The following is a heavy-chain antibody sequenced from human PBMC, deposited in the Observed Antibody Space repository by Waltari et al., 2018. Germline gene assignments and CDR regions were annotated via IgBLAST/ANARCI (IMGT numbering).Heavy chain of an antibody. J-gene: IGHJ3*01. CDR3: TLSFNVNAFNI. Sequence: QVQLEQSGAEVRNHGASVKVSCKASGYIFINYFMHWVRQAPGQGLEWIGRINCRKCGPDYARKFQGRVTMTRDTSLNTAYLELTGLRSDDMAIYYCTLSFNVNAFNIWGPGTRVTASS. V-gene: IGHV1-2*06. D-gene: IGHD2-15*01. CDR1: GYIFINYF. CDR2: INCRKCGP.